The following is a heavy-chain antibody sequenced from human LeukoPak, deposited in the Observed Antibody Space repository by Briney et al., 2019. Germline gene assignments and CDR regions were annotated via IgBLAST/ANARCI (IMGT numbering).Heavy chain of an antibody. CDR2: INHSGGT. CDR1: GGSFSGYY. Sequence: SETLSLTCAVYGGSFSGYYWSWIRQPPGKGLGWIWEINHSGGTNYNPSLKSRVTITVDTSKNQFSLKLSSVTAADTAVYYCAIQKGLYPWGQGTLVTVSS. CDR3: AIQKGLYP. V-gene: IGHV4-34*01. J-gene: IGHJ5*02.